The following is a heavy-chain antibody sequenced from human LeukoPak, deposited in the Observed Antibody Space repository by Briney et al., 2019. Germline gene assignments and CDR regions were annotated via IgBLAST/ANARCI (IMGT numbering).Heavy chain of an antibody. D-gene: IGHD3-10*01. V-gene: IGHV3-7*01. J-gene: IGHJ4*02. CDR2: INQVGTET. CDR3: TQLLLRGPTA. Sequence: PGRSLRLSCAASGFTFSSYGMHWVRQAPGKGLEWVANINQVGTETFYVDSVKGRFTISRDNAKNSLYLQMSSLRAEDTAVYYCTQLLLRGPTAWGQGTLVTYSS. CDR1: GFTFSSYG.